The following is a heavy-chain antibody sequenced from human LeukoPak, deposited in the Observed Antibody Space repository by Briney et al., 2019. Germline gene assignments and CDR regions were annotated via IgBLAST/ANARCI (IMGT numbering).Heavy chain of an antibody. V-gene: IGHV1-69*13. CDR1: GGTFSSYA. D-gene: IGHD1-26*01. CDR2: IIPIFGTA. J-gene: IGHJ4*02. Sequence: GASVKVSCKASGGTFSSYAISWVRQAPGQGLEWMGGIIPIFGTANYAQKFQGRVTITADESTSTAYMELSSLRSEDTAVYYCAREGWELKVFSYWGQGTLVTVSS. CDR3: AREGWELKVFSY.